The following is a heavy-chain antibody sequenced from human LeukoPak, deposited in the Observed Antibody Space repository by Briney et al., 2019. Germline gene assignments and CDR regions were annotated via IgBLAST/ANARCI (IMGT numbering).Heavy chain of an antibody. Sequence: GGSLRLSCAASGFTFSSYWMSWVRQAPGKWLEWVANIKQDGSEKYYVDSVKGRFTISRDNAKNSLYLQMNSLRAEDTAVYYCASNLIKVLHAFDIWGQGTVVTVSS. CDR1: GFTFSSYW. J-gene: IGHJ3*02. CDR2: IKQDGSEK. CDR3: ASNLIKVLHAFDI. V-gene: IGHV3-7*01. D-gene: IGHD1-1*01.